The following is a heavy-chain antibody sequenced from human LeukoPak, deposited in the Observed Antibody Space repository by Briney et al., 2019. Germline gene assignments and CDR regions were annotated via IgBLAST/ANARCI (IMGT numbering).Heavy chain of an antibody. CDR2: INHSGST. CDR1: GGSFSGYY. CDR3: ARARRGYNYRGNWFDP. J-gene: IGHJ5*02. D-gene: IGHD5-18*01. V-gene: IGHV4-34*01. Sequence: PSETLSLTRAVYGGSFSGYYWSWIRQPPGKGLDWIGEINHSGSTNYNPSLKSRVTISVDTSKNQFSLKLSSVTAAETAVYYCARARRGYNYRGNWFDPWGQGTLVTVSS.